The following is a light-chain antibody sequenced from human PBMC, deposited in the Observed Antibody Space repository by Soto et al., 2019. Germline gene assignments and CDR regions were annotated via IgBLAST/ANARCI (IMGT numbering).Light chain of an antibody. CDR3: QQADSFPLT. Sequence: DIQMTQSPSSVSASVGDRVTITCRASQGISRWLDWYQQKPGKAPNLLIYSASTLYTGVPSRFSGSGSGTDFTLTISSLQPEDFATYYCQQADSFPLTVGPGNKVDVK. J-gene: IGKJ3*01. CDR2: SAS. V-gene: IGKV1-12*01. CDR1: QGISRW.